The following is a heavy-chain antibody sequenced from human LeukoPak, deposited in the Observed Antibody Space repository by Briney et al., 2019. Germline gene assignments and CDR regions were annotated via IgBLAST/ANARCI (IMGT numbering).Heavy chain of an antibody. D-gene: IGHD3-9*01. CDR1: GFTFDDYS. V-gene: IGHV3-43*01. CDR3: ATRRYFGY. J-gene: IGHJ4*02. CDR2: ITWDGTRT. Sequence: QTGGSLRLSCAASGFTFDDYSMHWVRQAPGKGLEWVSLITWDGTRTYYADSVKGRFTISRDNAKNSLYLQMNSLRAEDTAVYYCATRRYFGYWGQGTLVTVSS.